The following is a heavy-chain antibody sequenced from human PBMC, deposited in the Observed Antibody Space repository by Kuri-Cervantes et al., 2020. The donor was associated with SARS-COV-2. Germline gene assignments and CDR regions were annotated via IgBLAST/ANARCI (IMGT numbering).Heavy chain of an antibody. CDR3: ARDRPLDYDSSGYYRFDY. J-gene: IGHJ4*02. V-gene: IGHV1-18*01. CDR1: GYTFTSYG. D-gene: IGHD3-22*01. Sequence: ASVKVSCKASGYTFTSYGISWVRQAPGQGLEWMGWIGAYNGNTNYAQKLQGRVTMTTDTSTSTAYMELRSLRSDDTAVYYCARDRPLDYDSSGYYRFDYWGQGTLVTVSS. CDR2: IGAYNGNT.